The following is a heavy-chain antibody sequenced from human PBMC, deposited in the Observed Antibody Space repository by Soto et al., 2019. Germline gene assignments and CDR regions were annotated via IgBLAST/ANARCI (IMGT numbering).Heavy chain of an antibody. CDR3: ARSGPIYYYDSSGYYYSDY. Sequence: SETLSLTCAVSGYSISSGYYWGWLRQPPGKGLEWIGSIYHGGSTYYNPSLKSRVTISVDTSKNQFSLKLSSVTAADTAVYYCARSGPIYYYDSSGYYYSDYWGQGTLVTV. D-gene: IGHD3-22*01. CDR1: GYSISSGYY. J-gene: IGHJ4*02. CDR2: IYHGGST. V-gene: IGHV4-38-2*01.